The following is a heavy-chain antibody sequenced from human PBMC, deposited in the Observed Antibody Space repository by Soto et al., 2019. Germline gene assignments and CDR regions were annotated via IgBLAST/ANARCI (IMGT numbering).Heavy chain of an antibody. V-gene: IGHV4-39*01. CDR2: IYYSGST. J-gene: IGHJ4*02. CDR1: GGSISSSSYY. CDR3: ASRAWANGVPYFDY. D-gene: IGHD2-8*01. Sequence: SETLSLTCTVSGGSISSSSYYWGWIRQPPGKGLEWIGSIYYSGSTYYNPSLKSRVTISVDTSKNQFSLKLSSVTAADTAVYYCASRAWANGVPYFDYWGQGTLVTVSS.